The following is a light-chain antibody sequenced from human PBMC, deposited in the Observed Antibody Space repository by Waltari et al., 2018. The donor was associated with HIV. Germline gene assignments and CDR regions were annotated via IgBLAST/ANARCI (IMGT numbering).Light chain of an antibody. CDR1: TSDVGAYNY. J-gene: IGLJ2*01. CDR3: TSYAGRNTLV. CDR2: EVF. Sequence: QSALTQPPSASGSPGQSVTISCTGKTSDVGAYNYVSWYQQHPGKAPKLMIYEVFKRPSGVPDRFSGSKAGNTASRTVSGLQAEDEADYYCTSYAGRNTLVFGGGTKLTVL. V-gene: IGLV2-8*01.